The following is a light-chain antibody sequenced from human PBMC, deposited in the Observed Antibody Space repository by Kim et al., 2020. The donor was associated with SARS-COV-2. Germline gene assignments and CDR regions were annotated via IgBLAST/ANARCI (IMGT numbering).Light chain of an antibody. J-gene: IGLJ2*01. CDR3: NSRDSNDNVV. CDR1: SLRSYY. CDR2: GKN. V-gene: IGLV3-19*01. Sequence: SSELTQDPAVSVALGQTVRITCQGDSLRSYYATWYQQKPGQAPIVVIYGKNNRPSGIPDRFSGSCSGNTASLTITGTQAGDEADYYCNSRDSNDNVVFGGGTQLTVL.